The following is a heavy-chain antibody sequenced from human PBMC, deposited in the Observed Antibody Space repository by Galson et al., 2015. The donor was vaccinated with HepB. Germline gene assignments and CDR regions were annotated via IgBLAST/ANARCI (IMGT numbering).Heavy chain of an antibody. V-gene: IGHV3-64D*06. CDR1: GFTFSSYA. CDR2: ISSNGGST. Sequence: SLRLSCAASGFTFSSYAMHWVRQAPGKGLEYVSAISSNGGSTYYADSVKGRLTISRDNSKNTLYLQMSSLRAEDTAVYYCVKDPIFSRDIVVVPAAIRDYWGQGTLVTVSS. CDR3: VKDPIFSRDIVVVPAAIRDY. D-gene: IGHD2-2*01. J-gene: IGHJ4*02.